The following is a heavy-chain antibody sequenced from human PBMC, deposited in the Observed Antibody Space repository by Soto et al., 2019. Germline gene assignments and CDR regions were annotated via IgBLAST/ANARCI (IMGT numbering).Heavy chain of an antibody. D-gene: IGHD1-26*01. Sequence: PGGFLRLSCAASGFTFSDYYMSWIRQAPGKGLEWVSYISSSSYTNYADSVKGRFTISRDNAKNSLYLQMNSLRAEDTAVYYCARFLSWELNLIDYWGQGTLVTVSS. V-gene: IGHV3-11*06. J-gene: IGHJ4*02. CDR3: ARFLSWELNLIDY. CDR2: ISSSSYT. CDR1: GFTFSDYY.